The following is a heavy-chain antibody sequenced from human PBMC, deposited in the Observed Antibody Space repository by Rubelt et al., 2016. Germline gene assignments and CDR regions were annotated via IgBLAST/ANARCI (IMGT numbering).Heavy chain of an antibody. CDR3: ASRRNYVFFY. Sequence: QVQLQQWGAGLLKPSETLSLTCAVYGGSFSGYYWSWIRQPPGKGLEWIGEINHSGSTNYNPSLKGRVTNSVDTSKNQFSLKLSYVTAADTAVYYCASRRNYVFFYWGQGTLVTVSS. J-gene: IGHJ4*02. V-gene: IGHV4-34*01. D-gene: IGHD1-7*01. CDR1: GGSFSGYY. CDR2: INHSGST.